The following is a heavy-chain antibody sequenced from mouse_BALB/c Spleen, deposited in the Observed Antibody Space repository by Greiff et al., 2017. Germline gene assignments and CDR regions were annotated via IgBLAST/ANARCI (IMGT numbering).Heavy chain of an antibody. D-gene: IGHD2-4*01. CDR2: INPSNGGT. V-gene: IGHV1S81*02. CDR1: GYTFTSYY. CDR3: TRADYDAGVDY. J-gene: IGHJ2*01. Sequence: QVQLQQPGAELVKPGASVKLSCKASGYTFTSYYMYWVKQRPGQGLEWIGGINPSNGGTNFNEKFKSKATLTVDKSSSTAYMQLSSLTSEDSAVYYCTRADYDAGVDYWGQGTTLTVSS.